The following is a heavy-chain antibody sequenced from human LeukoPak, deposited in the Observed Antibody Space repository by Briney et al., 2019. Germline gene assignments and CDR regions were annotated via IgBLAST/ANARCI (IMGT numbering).Heavy chain of an antibody. CDR3: ARGGPTYSRYFDWLEDY. Sequence: EASVKVSCKASGYTFTGYYMHWVRQAPGQGLEWMGWINPNSGGTNYAQKFQGRVTMTRDTSISTAYMELSRLRSDDTAVYYCARGGPTYSRYFDWLEDYWGQGTLVTVSS. J-gene: IGHJ4*02. V-gene: IGHV1-2*02. CDR2: INPNSGGT. CDR1: GYTFTGYY. D-gene: IGHD3-9*01.